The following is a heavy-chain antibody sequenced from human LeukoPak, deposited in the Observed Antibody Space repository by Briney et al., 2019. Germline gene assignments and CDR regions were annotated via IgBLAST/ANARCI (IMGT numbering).Heavy chain of an antibody. CDR1: GFTFSSYS. Sequence: GGSLRLSCAASGFTFSSYSMNWVRQAPGKGLEWVAFIRYDGSNKYYADSVKGRFTISRDNSKNTLYLQMNSPRAEDTAVYYCAKDTHDYGDYWGQGTLVTVSS. CDR3: AKDTHDYGDY. J-gene: IGHJ4*02. D-gene: IGHD2-15*01. CDR2: IRYDGSNK. V-gene: IGHV3-30*02.